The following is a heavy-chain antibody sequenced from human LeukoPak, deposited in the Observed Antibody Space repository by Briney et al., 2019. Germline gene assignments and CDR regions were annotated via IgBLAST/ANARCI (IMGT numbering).Heavy chain of an antibody. CDR3: ARGALAVAVDY. CDR1: GGSFSGYY. V-gene: IGHV4-34*01. CDR2: INHSGST. D-gene: IGHD6-19*01. Sequence: PSETLSLTCAVYGGSFSGYYWRWIRRPLGKGLEWIGDINHSGSTNYNPSLQSRVTISADTSKNQFSLKLSAVTAADTAVYYCARGALAVAVDYWGQGTLVTVSS. J-gene: IGHJ4*02.